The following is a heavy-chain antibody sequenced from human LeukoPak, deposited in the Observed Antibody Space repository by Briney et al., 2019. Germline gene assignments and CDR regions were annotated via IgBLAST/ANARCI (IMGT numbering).Heavy chain of an antibody. D-gene: IGHD2-2*01. V-gene: IGHV4-34*01. Sequence: SETLSLTCAVYGGSFSGYYWSWIRQPPGKGLEWIGEINHSGSTNYNPSLKSRVTISVDTSKNQFSLKLSSVTAADTAVHYCARGHVVPAATGGIDYWGQGTLVTVSS. CDR1: GGSFSGYY. CDR3: ARGHVVPAATGGIDY. J-gene: IGHJ4*02. CDR2: INHSGST.